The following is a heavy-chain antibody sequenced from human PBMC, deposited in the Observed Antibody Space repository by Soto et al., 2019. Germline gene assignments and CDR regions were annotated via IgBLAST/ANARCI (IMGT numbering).Heavy chain of an antibody. J-gene: IGHJ2*01. Sequence: EVQLLESGGGLVQPGGSLRLSCAASGFTFSSYAMSWVRQAPGKGLEWVSAISGSGGSTYYADSVKGRFTISRDNSRNTLYLQINSLRAEDTAVYYCAKGATVTTWYFDLWGRGTLVTVSS. CDR2: ISGSGGST. CDR1: GFTFSSYA. V-gene: IGHV3-23*01. CDR3: AKGATVTTWYFDL. D-gene: IGHD4-17*01.